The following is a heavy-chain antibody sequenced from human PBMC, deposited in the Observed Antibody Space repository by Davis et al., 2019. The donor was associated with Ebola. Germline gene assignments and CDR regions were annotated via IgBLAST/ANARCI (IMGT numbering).Heavy chain of an antibody. D-gene: IGHD6-13*01. CDR2: MNPHSGCT. CDR3: ARLCSSSCPNDY. Sequence: AASVKVSCKASGYTFTAYHMHWVRQAPGQGLEWMGRMNPHSGCTNYAQTFQGRVTMISDTSISTAYMELSRLTYDDTAVYYCARLCSSSCPNDYWGQGTLVTVSS. J-gene: IGHJ4*02. CDR1: GYTFTAYH. V-gene: IGHV1-2*06.